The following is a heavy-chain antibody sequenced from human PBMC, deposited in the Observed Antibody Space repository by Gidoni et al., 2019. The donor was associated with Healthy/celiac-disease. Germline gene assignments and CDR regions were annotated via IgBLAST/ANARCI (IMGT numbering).Heavy chain of an antibody. Sequence: QLQLQESGPGLVKPSETLSLTCTVSGGSISSSSYYWGWIRQPPGKGLEWIGSIYYSGSTYYNPSLKSRVTISVDTSKNQFSLKLSSVTAADTAVYYCARHGGYYGGNWGFVYWGQGTLVTVSS. CDR3: ARHGGYYGGNWGFVY. CDR1: GGSISSSSYY. D-gene: IGHD4-17*01. V-gene: IGHV4-39*01. J-gene: IGHJ4*02. CDR2: IYYSGST.